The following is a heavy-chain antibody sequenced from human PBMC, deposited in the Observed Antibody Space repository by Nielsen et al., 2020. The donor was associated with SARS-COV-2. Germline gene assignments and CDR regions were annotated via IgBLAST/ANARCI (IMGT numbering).Heavy chain of an antibody. CDR1: GYTFTSYA. J-gene: IGHJ6*02. D-gene: IGHD1-20*01. Sequence: ASVKVSCKASGYTFTSYAMHWVRQAPRQRLEWMGWINAGNGNTKYSQKFQGRVTITRDTSASTAYMELSSLRSEDTAVYYCAREGNWNYEYYGMDVWGQGTTVTVSS. V-gene: IGHV1-3*01. CDR2: INAGNGNT. CDR3: AREGNWNYEYYGMDV.